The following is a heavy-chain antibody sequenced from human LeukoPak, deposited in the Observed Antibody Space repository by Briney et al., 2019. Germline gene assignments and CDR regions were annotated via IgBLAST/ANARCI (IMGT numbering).Heavy chain of an antibody. D-gene: IGHD3-22*01. J-gene: IGHJ4*02. Sequence: ASVKVSCKASGYTFTSYGIIWVRQAPGQGLEWMGWISAYNGNTNYAQKLQGRVTMTTDTSTSTAYMELRSLRSDDTAVYYCARTQYYYDSSGYYYTPTYYFDYWGQGTLVTVSS. CDR2: ISAYNGNT. V-gene: IGHV1-18*01. CDR3: ARTQYYYDSSGYYYTPTYYFDY. CDR1: GYTFTSYG.